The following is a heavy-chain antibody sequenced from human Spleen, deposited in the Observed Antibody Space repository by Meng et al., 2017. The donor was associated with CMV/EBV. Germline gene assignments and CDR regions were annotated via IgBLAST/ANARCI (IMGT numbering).Heavy chain of an antibody. J-gene: IGHJ3*02. D-gene: IGHD5-12*01. CDR3: ARDEVATNDAFDI. Sequence: SETLSLTCTVSGGSISSGDYYWNWIRQPPGKGLEWMGYIHHSGSTYYNMPPKSRLTISVDTSKNQFSLKLSSVTAADTAVYYCARDEVATNDAFDIWGQGTMVTVSS. CDR1: GGSISSGDYY. CDR2: IHHSGST. V-gene: IGHV4-30-4*08.